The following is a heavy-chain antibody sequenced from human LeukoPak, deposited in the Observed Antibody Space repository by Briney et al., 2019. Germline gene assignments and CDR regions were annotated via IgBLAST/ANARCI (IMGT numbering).Heavy chain of an antibody. D-gene: IGHD5-24*01. CDR3: ARDSPRRGMDV. Sequence: SETLSLTCTVSGGSISSDYWGWIRQPPGKGLEWIGYIYYSGSTNYNPSLKSRVTISVDTSKNQFSLKLSSVTAADTAVYYCARDSPRRGMDVWGQGTTVTVSS. V-gene: IGHV4-59*01. J-gene: IGHJ6*02. CDR1: GGSISSDY. CDR2: IYYSGST.